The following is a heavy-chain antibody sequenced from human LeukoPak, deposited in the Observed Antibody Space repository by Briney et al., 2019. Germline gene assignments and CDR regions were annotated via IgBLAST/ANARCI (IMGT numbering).Heavy chain of an antibody. CDR1: GGSISSGGYY. V-gene: IGHV4-31*03. D-gene: IGHD4-17*01. CDR3: ARDRGTVTTNYYYGMDV. CDR2: IYYSGST. Sequence: PSETLSLTCTVSGGSISSGGYYWSWIRQHPGKGLEWIGYIYYSGSTYYNPSVKSRVTISVNTSKNQFSLKLSSVTAADTAVYYCARDRGTVTTNYYYGMDVWGQGTTVTVSS. J-gene: IGHJ6*02.